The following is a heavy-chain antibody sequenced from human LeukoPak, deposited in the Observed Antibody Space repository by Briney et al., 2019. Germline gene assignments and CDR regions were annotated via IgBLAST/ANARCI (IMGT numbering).Heavy chain of an antibody. CDR2: ISGSGGST. Sequence: GGSLRLSCAASGFTFSSDAMSWVRQAPGKGLEWVSAISGSGGSTYYADSVKGRFTISRDNAKNSLYLQMNSLRAEDTAVYYCARAPLRYFDWLSYYFDYWGQGTLVTVSS. J-gene: IGHJ4*02. D-gene: IGHD3-9*01. V-gene: IGHV3-23*01. CDR1: GFTFSSDA. CDR3: ARAPLRYFDWLSYYFDY.